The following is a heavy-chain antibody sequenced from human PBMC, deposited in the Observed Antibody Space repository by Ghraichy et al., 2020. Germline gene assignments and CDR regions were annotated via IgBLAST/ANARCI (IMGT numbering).Heavy chain of an antibody. CDR3: ARDFRACDI. V-gene: IGHV3-48*03. CDR1: GYTFSDYE. D-gene: IGHD3-10*01. Sequence: GGSLRLSCVGSGYTFSDYEVSWVRQAPGKGLEWVSYISGSGSTVYSRDSVKGRFTISRDNAKNSVYLQMNSLRAEDTAIYYCARDFRACDIWGQGTMVTVSA. J-gene: IGHJ3*02. CDR2: ISGSGSTV.